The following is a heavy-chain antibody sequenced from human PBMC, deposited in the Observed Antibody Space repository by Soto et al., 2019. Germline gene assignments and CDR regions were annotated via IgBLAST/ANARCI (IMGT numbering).Heavy chain of an antibody. D-gene: IGHD6-6*01. J-gene: IGHJ6*02. Sequence: QVQLHESGPGLVKPSQTLSLTCTVSCGSISSGGYYWTWIRQHPGKGLEWIGYNYYSWITYYNPSLQSRVSISPDKSKNQSSLKLSSVTVAAPPVYSCARGSSIAGLYYGMDVLGQGTTVTFSS. V-gene: IGHV4-31*03. CDR3: ARGSSIAGLYYGMDV. CDR2: NYYSWIT. CDR1: CGSISSGGYY.